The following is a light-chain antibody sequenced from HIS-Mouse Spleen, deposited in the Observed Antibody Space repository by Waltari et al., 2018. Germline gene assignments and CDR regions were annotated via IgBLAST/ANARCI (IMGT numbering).Light chain of an antibody. V-gene: IGLV2-23*01. J-gene: IGLJ3*02. CDR2: EGS. CDR3: CSYAGSSTWV. Sequence: QSALTQPASVSGSPGQSITTSCTGTSRYVVSYNLVSWYQQHPGKAPKLMFYEGSKRPSGVSNRFSGSKSGNTASLTISGLQAEDEADYYCCSYAGSSTWVFGGGTKLTVL. CDR1: SRYVVSYNL.